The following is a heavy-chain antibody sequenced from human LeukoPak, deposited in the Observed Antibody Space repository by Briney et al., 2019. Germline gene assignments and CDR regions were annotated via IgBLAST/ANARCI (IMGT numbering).Heavy chain of an antibody. CDR2: IRSSGSYI. D-gene: IGHD5-12*01. CDR1: GFTFSSYT. V-gene: IGHV3-21*01. CDR3: AIGLATVRDAFDF. Sequence: GGSLRLSCAASGFTFSSYTMNWVRQAPGKGLEWVSSIRSSGSYIFYADSLKGRFTISRDNAKNSLYLQMNSLRAEDTAVYYCAIGLATVRDAFDFWGQGTMVTVSS. J-gene: IGHJ3*01.